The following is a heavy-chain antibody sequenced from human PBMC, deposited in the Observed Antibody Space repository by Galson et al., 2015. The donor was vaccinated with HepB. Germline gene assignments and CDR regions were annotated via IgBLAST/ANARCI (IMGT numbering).Heavy chain of an antibody. CDR2: IYYSGST. CDR1: GGSISSYY. J-gene: IGHJ2*01. Sequence: ETLSLTCTVSGGSISSYYWSWIRQPPGKGLEWIGYIYYSGSTNYNPSLKSRVTISVDTSKNQFSLKLSSVTAADTAVYYCARGPNDYGDKLGYWYFDLWGRGTLVTVSS. D-gene: IGHD4-17*01. CDR3: ARGPNDYGDKLGYWYFDL. V-gene: IGHV4-59*01.